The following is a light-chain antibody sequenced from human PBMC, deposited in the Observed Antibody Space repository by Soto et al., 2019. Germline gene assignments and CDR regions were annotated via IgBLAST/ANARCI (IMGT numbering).Light chain of an antibody. J-gene: IGLJ3*02. V-gene: IGLV4-60*03. CDR3: ETWDRKSWV. Sequence: QAVVTQSSSASASLRSSGKLTCTLSSGHSSYTIAWHQQQPGKAPRYLMKLEGTGDYNKGSGVPERFSASSSGDDRYLSISNLQSEDEADYYGETWDRKSWVFGGGTKLTVL. CDR2: LEGTGDY. CDR1: SGHSSYT.